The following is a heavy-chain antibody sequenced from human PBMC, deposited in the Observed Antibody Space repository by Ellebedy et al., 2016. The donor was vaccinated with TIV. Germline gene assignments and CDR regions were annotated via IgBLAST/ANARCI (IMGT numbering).Heavy chain of an antibody. D-gene: IGHD4-17*01. CDR3: ARSFYGDYEVGYYYYGMDV. Sequence: GESLKISXKGFGYSFTSYWISWVRQMPGKGLEWMGRIDPSDSYTNYSPSFQGHVTISADKSISTAYLQWSSLKASDTAMYYCARSFYGDYEVGYYYYGMDVWGQGTTVTVSS. J-gene: IGHJ6*02. CDR2: IDPSDSYT. CDR1: GYSFTSYW. V-gene: IGHV5-10-1*01.